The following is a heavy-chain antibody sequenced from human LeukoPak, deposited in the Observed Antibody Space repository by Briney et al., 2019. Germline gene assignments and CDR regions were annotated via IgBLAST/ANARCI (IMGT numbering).Heavy chain of an antibody. V-gene: IGHV3-49*03. CDR2: IRSKAYGGTT. CDR1: GFTFGDYA. J-gene: IGHJ4*02. D-gene: IGHD2-8*01. CDR3: TRASQYCTNGVCYPVYGYFDY. Sequence: GGSLRLSCTPSGFTFGDYAMSWFRQAPGKGLEWGGFIRSKAYGGTTEYAASVKGRFTISRDDSKSIAYLQMNSLKTEDTAVYYCTRASQYCTNGVCYPVYGYFDYWGQGTLVTVSS.